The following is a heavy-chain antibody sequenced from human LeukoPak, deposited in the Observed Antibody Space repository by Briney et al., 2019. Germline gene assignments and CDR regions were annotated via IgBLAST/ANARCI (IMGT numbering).Heavy chain of an antibody. CDR3: ARGRSGYSYGPFDY. J-gene: IGHJ4*02. Sequence: PSETLSLTCTVSGGSISSSSYYWGWIRQPPGKGLEWIGYIYHSGSTYYNPSLKSRVTISVDRSKNQFSLKLSSVTAADTAVYYSARGRSGYSYGPFDYWGQGTLVTVSS. CDR2: IYHSGST. D-gene: IGHD5-18*01. CDR1: GGSISSSSYY. V-gene: IGHV4-39*07.